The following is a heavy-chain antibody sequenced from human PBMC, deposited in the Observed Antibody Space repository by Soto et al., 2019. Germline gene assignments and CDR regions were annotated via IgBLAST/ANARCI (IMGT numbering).Heavy chain of an antibody. D-gene: IGHD6-6*01. V-gene: IGHV1-69*01. CDR2: NIPIFGTA. CDR3: ARDLGSSSYSCYYYGMDV. Sequence: QVQLVQSGAEVKKPGSSVKVSCKASGGTFSSYAISWVRQAPGQGLERMGGNIPIFGTANYAQKFQGRVTITAVQSTSTAYMELSSLRNEDTAVYYCARDLGSSSYSCYYYGMDVWGQGTTVTGSS. CDR1: GGTFSSYA. J-gene: IGHJ6*02.